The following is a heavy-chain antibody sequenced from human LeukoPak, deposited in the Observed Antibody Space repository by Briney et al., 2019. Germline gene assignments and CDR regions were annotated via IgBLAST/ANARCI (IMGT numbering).Heavy chain of an antibody. V-gene: IGHV4-38-2*02. CDR2: IHDSGST. Sequence: SETLSLTCTVSGYSISSGYHWGWIRQPPGKGLEWIGFIHDSGSTYYNPSLKSRVSISRDMSKNQLSLMLSSVTAADTAVYYCARGFGAGNYYYGWFDPWGQGTLVSVSS. J-gene: IGHJ5*02. CDR3: ARGFGAGNYYYGWFDP. D-gene: IGHD3-10*01. CDR1: GYSISSGYH.